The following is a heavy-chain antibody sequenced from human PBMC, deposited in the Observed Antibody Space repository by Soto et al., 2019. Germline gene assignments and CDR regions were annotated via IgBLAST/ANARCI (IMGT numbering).Heavy chain of an antibody. CDR1: GGTFSSYT. CDR2: IIPILGIA. J-gene: IGHJ4*02. CDR3: ARGMVATGSDY. Sequence: QVQLVQSGAEVKKPGSSVKVSCKASGGTFSSYTISWVRQAPGQGLEWMGRIIPILGIANYEQKFQGRVTSTADKSTSTAYMELSSLRSEDTAVYYCARGMVATGSDYWGQGTLVTVSS. V-gene: IGHV1-69*02. D-gene: IGHD5-12*01.